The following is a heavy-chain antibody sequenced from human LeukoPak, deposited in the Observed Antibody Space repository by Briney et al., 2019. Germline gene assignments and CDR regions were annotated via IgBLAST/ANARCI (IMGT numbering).Heavy chain of an antibody. CDR3: ARGDILTGYYYYGMDV. J-gene: IGHJ6*02. CDR2: INPSGGST. CDR1: GYTFTSYY. Sequence: ASVTVSCKASGYTFTSYYMHWVRQAPGQGLEWMGIINPSGGSTSYAQKFQGRVTMTRDTSTSTVYMELSSLRSEDTAVYYCARGDILTGYYYYGMDVWGQGTTVTVSS. D-gene: IGHD3-9*01. V-gene: IGHV1-46*01.